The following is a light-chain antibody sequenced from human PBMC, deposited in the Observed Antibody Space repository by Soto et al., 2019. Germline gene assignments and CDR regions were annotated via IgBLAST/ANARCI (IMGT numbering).Light chain of an antibody. CDR1: EGINTY. CDR3: QQYQRYPPS. Sequence: DIQMTQSPPSLSASVGDRVTIICRASEGINTYLAWFQQKPGKAPKSPIYGATSLQRGVPARFSGSGGDTEFRLTISSLQPEDIATYYGQQYQRYPPSVGGGTKVEIK. V-gene: IGKV1-16*01. J-gene: IGKJ4*01. CDR2: GAT.